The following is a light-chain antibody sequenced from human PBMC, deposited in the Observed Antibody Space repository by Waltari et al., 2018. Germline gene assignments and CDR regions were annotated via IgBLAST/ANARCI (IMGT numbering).Light chain of an antibody. CDR3: QQRDEWPLT. Sequence: ILLTQSPATLSLSPGERATLSCRASQNIGFQLGWYQQRPGQAPRLLIDDVSNRATGVPARFSGSGSGTDFTLTISSVEPEDVGVYYCQQRDEWPLTFGGGTKVEI. CDR1: QNIGFQ. J-gene: IGKJ4*01. CDR2: DVS. V-gene: IGKV3-11*01.